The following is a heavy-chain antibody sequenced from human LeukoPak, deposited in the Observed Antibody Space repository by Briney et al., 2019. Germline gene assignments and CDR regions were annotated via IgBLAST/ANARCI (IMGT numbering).Heavy chain of an antibody. CDR2: ISGSGGST. Sequence: PGGSLRLSCAASGFTFSSYAMSWVRQAPGKGLEWVSAISGSGGSTYYADSVKGRFTISRDNSKNMLYLQMNSLRAEDTAVYYCAKDPLYGSSTPDWFDPWGQGTLVTVSS. J-gene: IGHJ5*02. D-gene: IGHD3-10*01. CDR1: GFTFSSYA. V-gene: IGHV3-23*01. CDR3: AKDPLYGSSTPDWFDP.